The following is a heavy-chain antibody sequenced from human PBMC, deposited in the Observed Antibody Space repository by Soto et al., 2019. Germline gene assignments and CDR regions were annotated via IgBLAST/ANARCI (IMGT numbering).Heavy chain of an antibody. CDR1: GFTFSSYA. V-gene: IGHV3-23*01. Sequence: EVQLLESGGGLVQPGGSLRLSCAASGFTFSSYAMSWVRQAPGKGLEWVSVISGSGGSTYYADSVKGRFTISRDNSKNTLELQMNSLRAEDTAVYYCAKGQGELLAERDWFDPWGQGTLVTVSS. D-gene: IGHD1-26*01. CDR2: ISGSGGST. CDR3: AKGQGELLAERDWFDP. J-gene: IGHJ5*02.